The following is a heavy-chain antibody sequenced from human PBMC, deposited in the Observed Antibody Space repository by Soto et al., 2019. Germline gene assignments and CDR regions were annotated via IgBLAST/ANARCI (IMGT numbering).Heavy chain of an antibody. V-gene: IGHV1-18*01. CDR1: GYTFTSYG. CDR3: ARDEGWYYDSSGPNDY. CDR2: ISENNGNT. Sequence: ASVKVSCKASGYTFTSYGISWVRQAPGQGLEWMGWISENNGNTNYAQKLQGRVTMTTDTSTSTAYMGLRSLGADDTAVYYCARDEGWYYDSSGPNDYWGQGTLVTVSS. D-gene: IGHD3-22*01. J-gene: IGHJ4*02.